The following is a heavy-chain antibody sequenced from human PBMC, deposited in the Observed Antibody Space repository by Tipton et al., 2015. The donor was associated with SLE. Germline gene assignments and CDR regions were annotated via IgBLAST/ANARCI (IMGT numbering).Heavy chain of an antibody. CDR1: GYRFKDYG. CDR2: ISGDLGNT. CDR3: AREVYSGSHYYYYGMDV. J-gene: IGHJ6*02. D-gene: IGHD2-8*01. Sequence: QSGAEVKKPGTSVKVSCKASGYRFKDYGITWVRQAPGHVLEWMGWISGDLGNTNYPQKFQGRVTMTIDPSTSTTYMELRSLRSEDTAVYCCAREVYSGSHYYYYGMDVWGQGTAVTISS. V-gene: IGHV1-18*04.